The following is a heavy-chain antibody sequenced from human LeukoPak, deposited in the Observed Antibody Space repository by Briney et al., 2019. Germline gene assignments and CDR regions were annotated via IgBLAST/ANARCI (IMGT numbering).Heavy chain of an antibody. J-gene: IGHJ4*02. CDR3: ARGLRLGEFDNY. V-gene: IGHV4-39*01. CDR2: IYYSGST. D-gene: IGHD3-16*01. CDR1: GGSISSSSYY. Sequence: SETLSLTCTVSGGSISSSSYYWGWIRQPPGKGLEWIGSIYYSGSTYYNPSLKSRVTISVDTSKNQFTLKLSSVTAADTAVYYCARGLRLGEFDNYWGQGTLVTVSS.